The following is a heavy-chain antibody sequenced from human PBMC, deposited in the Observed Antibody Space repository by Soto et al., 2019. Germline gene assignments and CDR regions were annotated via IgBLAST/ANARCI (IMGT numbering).Heavy chain of an antibody. V-gene: IGHV4-34*01. CDR3: ARGYCSSTSCYTRFDL. D-gene: IGHD2-2*02. J-gene: IGHJ5*02. CDR1: GGSFSGYY. CDR2: INHSGST. Sequence: TLSLTCAVYGGSFSGYYWSWIRQPPGKGLEWIGEINHSGSTNYNPSLKSRVTISVDTSKNQFSLKLSSVTAADTAVYYCARGYCSSTSCYTRFDLWGQGTLVTVFS.